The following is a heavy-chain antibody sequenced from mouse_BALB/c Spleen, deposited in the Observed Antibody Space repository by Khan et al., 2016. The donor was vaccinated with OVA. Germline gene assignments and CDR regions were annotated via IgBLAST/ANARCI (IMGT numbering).Heavy chain of an antibody. Sequence: EVKLMESGGGLVEPGGSLKLSCAASGFAFSSYDMSWVRQTPEKRLEWVATINNGGSYTYYPDSVKGRFTISRDNARNTLYRQMSSLRYEDTALYYCERQGGFNPYFGMDYWGQGTSVTVSS. J-gene: IGHJ4*01. CDR3: ERQGGFNPYFGMDY. CDR1: GFAFSSYD. V-gene: IGHV5-9*02. CDR2: INNGGSYT.